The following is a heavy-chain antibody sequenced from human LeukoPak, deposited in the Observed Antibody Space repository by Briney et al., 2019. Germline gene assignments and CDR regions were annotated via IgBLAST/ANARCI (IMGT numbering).Heavy chain of an antibody. V-gene: IGHV3-49*03. D-gene: IGHD1-1*01. Sequence: GGSLRLSCTASGFTFGDYAMSWFRQAPGKGLEWVGFIRSKAYGETADYAASVKGRFTISRDDSKAIAYLQMNSLKTEDTAVYHCTRDRGAYNLYDYWGQGTLVTVSS. J-gene: IGHJ4*02. CDR2: IRSKAYGETA. CDR3: TRDRGAYNLYDY. CDR1: GFTFGDYA.